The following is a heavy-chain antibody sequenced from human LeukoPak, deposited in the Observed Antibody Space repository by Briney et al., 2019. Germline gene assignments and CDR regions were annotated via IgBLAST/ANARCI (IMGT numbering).Heavy chain of an antibody. CDR2: ISNDERNK. Sequence: PGGSLRLSCAASGFIFTNFAMHWVRQAPGKGLEWVAVISNDERNKYYADSVKGRFTISRDNSNSMVYLQMTSLRLEDTAVYYCARALRLRSKYLYIGYWGQGTLVTVSS. CDR1: GFIFTNFA. J-gene: IGHJ4*02. D-gene: IGHD1-26*01. V-gene: IGHV3-30*04. CDR3: ARALRLRSKYLYIGY.